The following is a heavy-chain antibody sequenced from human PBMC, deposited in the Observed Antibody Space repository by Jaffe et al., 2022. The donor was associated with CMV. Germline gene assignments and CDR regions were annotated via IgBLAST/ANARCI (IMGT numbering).Heavy chain of an antibody. D-gene: IGHD3-10*01. CDR2: IYYSGST. V-gene: IGHV4-59*01. J-gene: IGHJ4*02. Sequence: QVQLQESGPGLVKASETLSLTCTVSGASISNYHWSWFRQPPGKGLEWIGNIYYSGSTNYNSSLKSRVTMSVDTSRNQFSLKLNSVTAADTAVYYCASSPRIFGSASYYNGWGQGTLVTVSS. CDR1: GASISNYH. CDR3: ASSPRIFGSASYYNG.